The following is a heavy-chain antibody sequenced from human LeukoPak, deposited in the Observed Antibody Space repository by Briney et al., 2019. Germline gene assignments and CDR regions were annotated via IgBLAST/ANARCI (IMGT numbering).Heavy chain of an antibody. CDR3: ASGISDAFDI. D-gene: IGHD3-3*02. Sequence: PSETLSLTCTVSGGSIRSGDYSWSWIRQPPGKGLEWIGYIYYSGSTYYNPSLKSRVTISVDTSKNQFSLKLSSVTAADTAVYYCASGISDAFDIWGQGTMVTVSS. V-gene: IGHV4-30-4*01. CDR2: IYYSGST. CDR1: GGSIRSGDYS. J-gene: IGHJ3*02.